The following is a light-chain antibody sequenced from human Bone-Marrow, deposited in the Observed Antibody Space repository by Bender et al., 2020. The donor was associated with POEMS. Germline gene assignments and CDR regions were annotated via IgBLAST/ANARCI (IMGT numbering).Light chain of an antibody. Sequence: QSALTQPASVSGSPGQSITISCTGTNSDVGTFNFVSWYQQYPGKAPKLIIYEVSERPSGISDRFSGSKSGNTASLTISGLQAEDEADYYCASYRRPNSMIFGGGTKVTVL. J-gene: IGLJ2*01. CDR2: EVS. CDR1: NSDVGTFNF. CDR3: ASYRRPNSMI. V-gene: IGLV2-23*02.